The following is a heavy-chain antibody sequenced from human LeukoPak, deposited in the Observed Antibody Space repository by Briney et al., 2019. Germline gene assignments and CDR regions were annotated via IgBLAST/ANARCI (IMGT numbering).Heavy chain of an antibody. Sequence: GASVKVSCKASGYTFTSYAMNWVRQTPGQGLEWMGWINTNTGNPTYAQGFTGRFVFSLDTSVSTAYLQISSLKAEDTAVYYCARRLDDFWSGYYMDYWGQGTLVTVSS. CDR1: GYTFTSYA. J-gene: IGHJ4*02. V-gene: IGHV7-4-1*02. CDR3: ARRLDDFWSGYYMDY. D-gene: IGHD3-3*01. CDR2: INTNTGNP.